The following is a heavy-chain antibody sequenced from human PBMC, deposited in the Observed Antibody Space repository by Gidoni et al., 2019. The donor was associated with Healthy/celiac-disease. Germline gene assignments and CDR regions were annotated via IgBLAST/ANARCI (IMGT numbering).Heavy chain of an antibody. D-gene: IGHD6-13*01. CDR2: IGGSGGST. Sequence: EVQLSESGGGLVQPGGSLRLPRAASGFSFSSYAMSWIRQAQGKGLEWVSAIGGSGGSTSYADSVKDRFTISRDNSKNTLYLQMNSLRAEDTAVYYCAKSSSTFYYYGMDVWGQGTTVTVSS. CDR3: AKSSSTFYYYGMDV. V-gene: IGHV3-23*01. J-gene: IGHJ6*02. CDR1: GFSFSSYA.